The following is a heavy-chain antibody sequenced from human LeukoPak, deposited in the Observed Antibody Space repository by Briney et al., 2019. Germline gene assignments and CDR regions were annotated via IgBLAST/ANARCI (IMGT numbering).Heavy chain of an antibody. J-gene: IGHJ4*02. D-gene: IGHD2-8*01. CDR2: ISGSGGST. V-gene: IGHV3-23*01. Sequence: PGGSLRLSCAASGFTFSSYAMSCVRQAPGKGLEWVSVISGSGGSTHYTDPVKGRFTISRDNSKNTLYLQMNSLRAEDTAVYYCTSLSDAIESFGTRNYWGQGTLVTVSS. CDR3: TSLSDAIESFGTRNY. CDR1: GFTFSSYA.